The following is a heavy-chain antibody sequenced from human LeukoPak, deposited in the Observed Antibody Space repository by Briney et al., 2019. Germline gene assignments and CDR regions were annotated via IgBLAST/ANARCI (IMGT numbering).Heavy chain of an antibody. V-gene: IGHV1-69*05. CDR1: GGTFSSYA. Sequence: SVKVSCKASGGTFSSYAISWVRQAPGQGLEWMGGIIPIFGTANYAQKFQGRVTITTDESTSTAYMELSSLRSEDTAVYYCASSIAARRLYYIDVWGKGTTVTVSS. CDR3: ASSIAARRLYYIDV. CDR2: IIPIFGTA. D-gene: IGHD6-6*01. J-gene: IGHJ6*03.